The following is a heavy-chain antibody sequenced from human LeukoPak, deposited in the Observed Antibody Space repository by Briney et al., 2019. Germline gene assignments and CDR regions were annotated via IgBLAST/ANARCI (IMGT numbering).Heavy chain of an antibody. CDR3: ARANPWFGGLLRTTYYFDY. D-gene: IGHD3-10*01. CDR1: GFTVSSNY. V-gene: IGHV3-66*01. J-gene: IGHJ4*02. CDR2: IYSGGST. Sequence: GGSLRLSCAASGFTVSSNYMSWVRQTPGKGLEWVSVIYSGGSTYYADSVKGRFTISRDNAKNSLYLQMNSLRAEDTAVYYCARANPWFGGLLRTTYYFDYWGQGTLVTVSS.